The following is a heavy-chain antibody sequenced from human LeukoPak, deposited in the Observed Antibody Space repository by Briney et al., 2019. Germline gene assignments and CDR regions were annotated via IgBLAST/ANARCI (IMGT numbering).Heavy chain of an antibody. D-gene: IGHD3-10*01. V-gene: IGHV3-33*01. CDR2: IWYDGSNK. J-gene: IGHJ6*03. Sequence: GRSLRLSCAASGFTFSSYGMHWVRQAPGKGLEWVAVIWYDGSNKYYADSVKGRFTISRDNSKNTLYLQMNSLRAEDTAVYYCARKLMVRGVITPYYYYMDVWGKGTTVTVSS. CDR3: ARKLMVRGVITPYYYYMDV. CDR1: GFTFSSYG.